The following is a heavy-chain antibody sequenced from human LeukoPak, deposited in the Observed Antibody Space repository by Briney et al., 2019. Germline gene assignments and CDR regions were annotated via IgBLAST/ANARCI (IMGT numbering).Heavy chain of an antibody. CDR2: INPNSGGT. D-gene: IGHD2-15*01. CDR3: ARDLVVVVAATGDAFDI. Sequence: ASVKVSCKASGYTFTGYYMHWVRQAPGQGLEWMGWINPNSGGTNYAQKFQGRVTMTRDTSISTAYMELRRLRSDDTTVYYCARDLVVVVAATGDAFDIWGQGTMVTVSS. CDR1: GYTFTGYY. V-gene: IGHV1-2*02. J-gene: IGHJ3*02.